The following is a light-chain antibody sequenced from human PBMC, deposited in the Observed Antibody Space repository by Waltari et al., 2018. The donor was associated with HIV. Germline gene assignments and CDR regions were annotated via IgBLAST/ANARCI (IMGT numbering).Light chain of an antibody. CDR1: SSYIGGYNY. Sequence: QSALTQPASVSGSPGQSITLPCTGTSSYIGGYNYVSWYHQHPGKAPKLMIYEVSPRPSGVSNRFSGSKSGNTASLTISGLQAEDEADYYCSSYTSSSTVIFGGGTKLAVL. V-gene: IGLV2-14*01. CDR3: SSYTSSSTVI. CDR2: EVS. J-gene: IGLJ2*01.